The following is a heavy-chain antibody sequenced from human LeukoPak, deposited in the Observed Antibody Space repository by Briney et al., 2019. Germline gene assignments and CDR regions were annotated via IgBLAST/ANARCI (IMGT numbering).Heavy chain of an antibody. J-gene: IGHJ4*02. CDR3: AGGYCSGGSCYLDY. D-gene: IGHD2-15*01. CDR1: GFTFDDYA. Sequence: GGSLRLSCAASGFTFDDYAMHWVRQAPGKGLEWVSGISWNSGSIGYADSVKGRFTISRDNAKNSLYLQMNSLRAEDTAVYYCAGGYCSGGSCYLDYWGQGTLVTVSS. CDR2: ISWNSGSI. V-gene: IGHV3-9*01.